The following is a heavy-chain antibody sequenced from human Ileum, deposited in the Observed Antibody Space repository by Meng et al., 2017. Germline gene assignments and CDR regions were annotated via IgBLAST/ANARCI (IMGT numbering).Heavy chain of an antibody. CDR3: ATRPPDSTRATPLDY. Sequence: GESLKTPCAASGFTFSGHVLTWVRQAPGKGLEWVSTLSGSGGSTFYSDSVNGRFTISRDSVKNTLYLQMSSLRAEDSAVYYCATRPPDSTRATPLDYWGQGTLVTVSS. CDR2: LSGSGGST. CDR1: GFTFSGHV. J-gene: IGHJ4*02. D-gene: IGHD1-1*01. V-gene: IGHV3-23*01.